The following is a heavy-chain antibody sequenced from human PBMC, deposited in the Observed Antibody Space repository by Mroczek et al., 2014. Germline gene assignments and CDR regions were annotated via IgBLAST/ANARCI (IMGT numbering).Heavy chain of an antibody. CDR1: GFTFDDYA. CDR2: ISWNSGSI. V-gene: IGHV3-9*01. D-gene: IGHD3-22*01. Sequence: VQLVESGGGLVQPGRSLRLSCAASGFTFDDYAMHWVRQAPGKGLEWVSGISWNSGSIGYADSVKGRFTISRDNAKNSLYLQMNSLRAEDTALYYCAKXIRSRIVVVIPTASDIWGQGTMVTVSS. J-gene: IGHJ3*02. CDR3: AKXIRSRIVVVIPTASDI.